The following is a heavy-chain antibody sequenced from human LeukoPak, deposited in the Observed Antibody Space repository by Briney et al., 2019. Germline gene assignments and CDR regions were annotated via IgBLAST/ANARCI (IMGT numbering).Heavy chain of an antibody. J-gene: IGHJ6*02. V-gene: IGHV1-69*01. D-gene: IGHD6-19*01. CDR1: GGTFSSYA. CDR2: IIPIFGTA. Sequence: GASVKVSCKASGGTFSSYAISWVRQAPGQGLEWMGGIIPIFGTANYAQKFQGRVTITADESTSTAYMELSSLRSEDTAVYYCARNLAVAGGGWWRRNGMDVWGQGTTVTVSS. CDR3: ARNLAVAGGGWWRRNGMDV.